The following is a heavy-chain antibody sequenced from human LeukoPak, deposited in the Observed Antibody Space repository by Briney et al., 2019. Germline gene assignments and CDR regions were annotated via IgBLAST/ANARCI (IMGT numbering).Heavy chain of an antibody. CDR1: GGSMSSNY. D-gene: IGHD2-15*01. CDR2: IYYSGST. Sequence: SETLSLTCTVSGGSMSSNYWSWIRQPPGKGLEWIGYIYYSGSTNYNPSLKSRVSISVDASKNQFSLRLNSVTAADTAVYYCARVDCSGGSCYHFDYWGQGTLVTVSS. J-gene: IGHJ4*02. V-gene: IGHV4-59*01. CDR3: ARVDCSGGSCYHFDY.